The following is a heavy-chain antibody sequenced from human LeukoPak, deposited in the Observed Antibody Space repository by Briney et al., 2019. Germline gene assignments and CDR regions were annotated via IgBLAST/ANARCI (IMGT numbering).Heavy chain of an antibody. Sequence: GGSLRLSCAASGFTFSNYTMNWVRQAPGKGLEWVSSISSSRSYIFYADSVKGRFTVSRDNAKNSLYLQMNSLRAEDTAVYYCAREMLAAVAAQSWGQGTLVTVSS. V-gene: IGHV3-21*01. D-gene: IGHD6-19*01. J-gene: IGHJ5*02. CDR2: ISSSRSYI. CDR3: AREMLAAVAAQS. CDR1: GFTFSNYT.